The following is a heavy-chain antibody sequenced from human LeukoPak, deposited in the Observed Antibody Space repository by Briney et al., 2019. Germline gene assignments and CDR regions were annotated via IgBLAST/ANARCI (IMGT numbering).Heavy chain of an antibody. CDR1: GFTFSSYS. V-gene: IGHV3-48*04. CDR2: ISSSSSTI. D-gene: IGHD6-6*01. J-gene: IGHJ4*02. CDR3: ARSARPLGLYYFDY. Sequence: QPGGSLRLSCAASGFTFSSYSMNWVRQAPGKGLEWVSYISSSSSTIYYADSVKGRFTISRDSAKNSLYLQMNSLRAEDTAVYYCARSARPLGLYYFDYWGQGTLVTVSS.